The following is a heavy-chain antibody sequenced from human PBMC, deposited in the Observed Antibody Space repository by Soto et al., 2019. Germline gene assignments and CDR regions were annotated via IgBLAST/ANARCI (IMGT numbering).Heavy chain of an antibody. Sequence: EVQLVESGGGWVQPGGSLRLSCAASGFTFSSYWMSWVRQAPGKGLEWVANIKQDGSEKYYVDSVKGRFTISRDNAKNSLYLQMNSLRAEDTAVYYCARDPWLVQGWGFDYWGQGTLVTVSS. V-gene: IGHV3-7*01. CDR2: IKQDGSEK. J-gene: IGHJ4*02. CDR1: GFTFSSYW. CDR3: ARDPWLVQGWGFDY. D-gene: IGHD6-19*01.